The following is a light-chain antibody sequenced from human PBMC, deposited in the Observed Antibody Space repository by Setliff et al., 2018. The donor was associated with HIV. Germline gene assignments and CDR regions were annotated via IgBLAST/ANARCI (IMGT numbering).Light chain of an antibody. CDR3: QQYNIYPYT. J-gene: IGKJ2*01. V-gene: IGKV1-5*03. CDR2: KAS. CDR1: QSMNSW. Sequence: DIQMTQSPSTLSASVGDRVTITCRASQSMNSWLAWYQQKSGKAPKLLIYKASGLQSGFPSRFSGSGSGTEFTLTISSLQPDDFATYYCQQYNIYPYTFGQGTKVDIK.